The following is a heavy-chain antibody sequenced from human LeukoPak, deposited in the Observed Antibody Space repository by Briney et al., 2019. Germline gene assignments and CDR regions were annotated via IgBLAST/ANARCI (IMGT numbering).Heavy chain of an antibody. CDR2: ISGDGGST. D-gene: IGHD6-19*01. Sequence: GGSLRLSCAASGFTFDDYDMHWVRQAPGKGLEWVSLISGDGGSTYYADSVKGRFTISRDNRKNSLYLQMNSLRTEGTALYYCAVSSVAGSDAFDIWGRGTMVTVSS. CDR1: GFTFDDYD. CDR3: AVSSVAGSDAFDI. V-gene: IGHV3-43*02. J-gene: IGHJ3*02.